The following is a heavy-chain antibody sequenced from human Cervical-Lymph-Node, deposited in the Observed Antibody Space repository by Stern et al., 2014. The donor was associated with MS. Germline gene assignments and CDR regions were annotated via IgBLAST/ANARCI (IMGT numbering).Heavy chain of an antibody. V-gene: IGHV3-30*03. CDR3: VRAVDNRGY. D-gene: IGHD1-14*01. CDR2: ISSRGTNE. CDR1: GFSLSSYG. Sequence: VQLVESGGGVVQPGRSLRLSWAASGFSLSSYGMHWVRQAPGTGMEWVACISSRGTNEHYADSVKGRFPITRDNYKNTLYLEMNSLRANDTAIYYCVRAVDNRGYWGQGTLVTVSS. J-gene: IGHJ4*02.